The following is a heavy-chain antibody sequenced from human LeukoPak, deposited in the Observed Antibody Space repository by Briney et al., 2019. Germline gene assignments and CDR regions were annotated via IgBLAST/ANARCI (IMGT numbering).Heavy chain of an antibody. J-gene: IGHJ4*02. CDR3: ARRLKLSSSWAYFDY. CDR2: VFSSGGT. V-gene: IGHV4-59*12. Sequence: SETLSLTCTVSGGSISGYYWGWIRQPPGKGLEWIGYVFSSGGTNYNASLRSRLTISVDTSKNQFYLKLTSVTAADTAVYYFARRLKLSSSWAYFDYWGQGTPVTVSS. D-gene: IGHD6-13*01. CDR1: GGSISGYY.